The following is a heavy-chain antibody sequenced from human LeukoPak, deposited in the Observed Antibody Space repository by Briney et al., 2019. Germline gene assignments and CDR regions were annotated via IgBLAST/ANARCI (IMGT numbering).Heavy chain of an antibody. CDR2: IYYSGST. CDR3: ARERGGYSGSPYYFDC. D-gene: IGHD5-12*01. J-gene: IGHJ4*02. CDR1: GGSVSSGSYY. V-gene: IGHV4-61*01. Sequence: KPSETLSLTCTVSGGSVSSGSYYWSWIRQPPGKGLEWIGYIYYSGSTNYNPSLKSRVTISVDTSKNQFSLKLSSVTAADTAVYYCARERGGYSGSPYYFDCWGQGTLVTVSS.